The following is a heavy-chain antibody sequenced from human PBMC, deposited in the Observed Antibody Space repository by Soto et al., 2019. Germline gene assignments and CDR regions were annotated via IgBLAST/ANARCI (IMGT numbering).Heavy chain of an antibody. Sequence: QVQLVESGGGVVQPGRSLRLSCAASGFTFSSYAMHWVRQAPGKGLEWVAVISYDGSNKYYADSVKGRFTISRDNSKNTPYLQMNSLRAEDTAVYYCARLLYYFAYWGQGTLVTVSS. CDR1: GFTFSSYA. V-gene: IGHV3-30-3*01. J-gene: IGHJ4*02. CDR2: ISYDGSNK. CDR3: ARLLYYFAY.